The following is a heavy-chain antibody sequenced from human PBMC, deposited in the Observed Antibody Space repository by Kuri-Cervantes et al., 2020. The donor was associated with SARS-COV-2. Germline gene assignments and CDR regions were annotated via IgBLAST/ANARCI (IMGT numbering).Heavy chain of an antibody. CDR2: INTNTGNP. Sequence: ASVKVSCKASGYTFTSYAMNWVRQAPGQGLEWMGWINTNTGNPTYAQGFTGRFVFSLDTSVSTAYLQISSLKAEDTAVYYCARRTWCMPCTGGDAFDIWGQGTMVTVSS. D-gene: IGHD2-8*02. CDR1: GYTFTSYA. CDR3: ARRTWCMPCTGGDAFDI. J-gene: IGHJ3*02. V-gene: IGHV7-4-1*02.